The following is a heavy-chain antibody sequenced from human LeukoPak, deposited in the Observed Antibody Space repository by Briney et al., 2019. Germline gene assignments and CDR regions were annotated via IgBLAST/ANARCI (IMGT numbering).Heavy chain of an antibody. J-gene: IGHJ4*02. Sequence: GGSLRLSCAASGFTFSSYAMTWVRQAPGKGLEWVSSISARGGSTYYADSVKGRFTISRDNSKTTLDLHMNILRAEDTALYYCAKGDRETTYYKDYWGQGTLVIVSS. CDR1: GFTFSSYA. D-gene: IGHD1-1*01. V-gene: IGHV3-23*01. CDR2: ISARGGST. CDR3: AKGDRETTYYKDY.